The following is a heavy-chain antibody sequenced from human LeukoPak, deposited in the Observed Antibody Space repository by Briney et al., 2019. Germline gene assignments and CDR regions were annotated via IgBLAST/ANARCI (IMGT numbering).Heavy chain of an antibody. D-gene: IGHD6-6*01. J-gene: IGHJ4*02. CDR1: GGSISSGGYY. CDR3: ARAPYSSSGQLFH. CDR2: IYHTGST. Sequence: PSETLSLTCSVSGGSISSGGYYWSWIRQHPGKGPEWIGYIYHTGSTFYNPSLKSRLTISVDTSKNQFSLNLSSVTAADTAVYYCARAPYSSSGQLFHWGQGILVTVSS. V-gene: IGHV4-31*03.